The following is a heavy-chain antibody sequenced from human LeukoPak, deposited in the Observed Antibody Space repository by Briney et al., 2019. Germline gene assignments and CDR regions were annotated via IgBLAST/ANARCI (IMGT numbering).Heavy chain of an antibody. Sequence: GGSLRLSCAASGFTFDDYGMSWVRQAPGKGLEWVSLISGDGGSTYYADSVKGRFTISRDNSKNSLYLQMNSLRTEDIALYYCAKDYDFWSGYYGGFDYWGQGTLVTASS. CDR2: ISGDGGST. V-gene: IGHV3-43*02. CDR3: AKDYDFWSGYYGGFDY. CDR1: GFTFDDYG. D-gene: IGHD3-3*01. J-gene: IGHJ4*02.